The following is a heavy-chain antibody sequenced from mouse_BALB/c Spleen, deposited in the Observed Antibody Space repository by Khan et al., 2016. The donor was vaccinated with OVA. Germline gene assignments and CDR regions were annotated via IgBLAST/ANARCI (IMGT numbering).Heavy chain of an antibody. J-gene: IGHJ3*01. CDR1: GFSLTTYG. CDR2: IWSGGTT. CDR3: ARNYYYDEGLAY. Sequence: QIQLVQSGPGIVQPSQSLSITCTVSGFSLTTYGVHWVRQSPGKGLEWLGVIWSGGTTDYSAAFISRLSITKDNSKSQVFFKRNSLQANDTAIYYCARNYYYDEGLAYWGQGTLVTVSA. V-gene: IGHV2-2*02. D-gene: IGHD2-4*01.